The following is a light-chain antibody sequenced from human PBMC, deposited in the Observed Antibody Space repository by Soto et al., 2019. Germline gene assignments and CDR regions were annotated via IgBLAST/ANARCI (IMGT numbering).Light chain of an antibody. CDR2: LTS. Sequence: DIQMTQSPSSLSASVGDRVTITCRASHNIINILNWYQHKPGTAPRVLISLTSRLQSGVSSRFSGGRSGTAFTLTIDSLQPEDFATYYCQQSYTPPLTVGGGTKVEI. J-gene: IGKJ4*02. CDR1: HNIINI. CDR3: QQSYTPPLT. V-gene: IGKV1-39*01.